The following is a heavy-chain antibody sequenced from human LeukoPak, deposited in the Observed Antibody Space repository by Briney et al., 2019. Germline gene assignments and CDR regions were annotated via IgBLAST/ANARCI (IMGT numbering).Heavy chain of an antibody. CDR2: ISSSSRYI. CDR1: GFTFSSYR. D-gene: IGHD2-15*01. V-gene: IGHV3-21*01. J-gene: IGHJ4*02. CDR3: ASLAVPHFDY. Sequence: GGSLRLSCAASGFTFSSYRMNWVRQAPGKGLEWVSSISSSSRYIYYADSVKGRFTISRDNAKNSLYLQMNSLRAEDTAVYYCASLAVPHFDYWGQGTLVTVSS.